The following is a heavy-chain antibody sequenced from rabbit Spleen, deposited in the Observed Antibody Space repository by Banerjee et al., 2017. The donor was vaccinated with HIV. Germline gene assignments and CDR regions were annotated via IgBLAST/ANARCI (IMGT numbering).Heavy chain of an antibody. D-gene: IGHD1-1*01. CDR1: GFDFSRYG. CDR3: ARELTSVVGWNFNL. CDR2: IDPIFGTT. J-gene: IGHJ4*01. V-gene: IGHV1S45*01. Sequence: QQQLVESGGGLVQPGGSLTLTCKASGFDFSRYGVSWVRQAPGKGLEWIGYIDPIFGTTYYASWAKGRFTVSKTSSTTVTLQMTSLTAADTATYFCARELTSVVGWNFNLWGPGTLVTVS.